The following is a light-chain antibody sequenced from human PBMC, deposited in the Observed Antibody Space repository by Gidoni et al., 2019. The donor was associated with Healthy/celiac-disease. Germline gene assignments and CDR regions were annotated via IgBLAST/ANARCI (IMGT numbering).Light chain of an antibody. CDR2: KAS. J-gene: IGKJ1*01. CDR3: QQYNSLWT. CDR1: ESISSW. V-gene: IGKV1-5*03. Sequence: DIQMTQSPSTLSASIGDRVTITCRASESISSWLAWYQQKPGKAPKLLIYKASSLESGVPARFSGSGSGTKFTLTISSLQPDDFATYYCQQYNSLWTFGQXTKVEIK.